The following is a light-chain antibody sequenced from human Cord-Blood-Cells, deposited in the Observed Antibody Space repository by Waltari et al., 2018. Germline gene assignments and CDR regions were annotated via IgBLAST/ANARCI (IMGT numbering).Light chain of an antibody. CDR1: SSNIGNNY. V-gene: IGLV1-51*01. J-gene: IGLJ3*02. Sequence: QSVLTQPPSVSAAPGQKVTISCSGSSSNIGNNYVSWYQQLPGPAPKLLIYDNNKRPAGIPDRFSGSKSGTSATLGITGLQTGDEADYYCGTWDSSLSAWVFGGGTKLTVL. CDR3: GTWDSSLSAWV. CDR2: DNN.